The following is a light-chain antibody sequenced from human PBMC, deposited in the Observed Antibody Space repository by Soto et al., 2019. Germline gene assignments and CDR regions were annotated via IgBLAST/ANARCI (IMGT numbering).Light chain of an antibody. CDR3: QQYGSSPLLT. V-gene: IGKV3-20*01. J-gene: IGKJ4*01. CDR1: QSVSSSY. Sequence: EIVLTQSPGTLSLSPGERATLSCRASQSVSSSYLAWYQQKPGQAPRLLIYGASSSATGIPDRFSGSGSGTDFTFTISRLEPEDFAVYYCQQYGSSPLLTFGGGTKVEIK. CDR2: GAS.